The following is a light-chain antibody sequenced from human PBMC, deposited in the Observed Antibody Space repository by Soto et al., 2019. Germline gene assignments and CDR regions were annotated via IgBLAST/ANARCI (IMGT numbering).Light chain of an antibody. CDR1: QSVTTNY. V-gene: IGKV3-20*01. Sequence: EIVLTQSPGTLSLSSGERATLSCRASQSVTTNYLAWYQQRPGLAPRLLIFGASTRATGIPDRFSGSGSGTEFTLTISRLEPEDFAVYYCQQYGSSPYTLGQGTKLEIK. CDR3: QQYGSSPYT. J-gene: IGKJ2*01. CDR2: GAS.